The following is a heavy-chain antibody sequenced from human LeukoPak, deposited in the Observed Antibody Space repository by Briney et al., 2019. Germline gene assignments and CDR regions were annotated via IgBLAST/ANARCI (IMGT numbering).Heavy chain of an antibody. V-gene: IGHV6-1*01. CDR2: TYYRSKWYN. D-gene: IGHD2-8*01. CDR1: GDSVSSNSAA. CDR3: ARELMVYGNYYYYGMDV. J-gene: IGHJ6*02. Sequence: SQTLSLTCAISGDSVSSNSAAWSWIRQSPSRGLEWLGRTYYRSKWYNDYAVSVKSRITINPDTSKNQFSLQLNSVTPEDTAVYYCARELMVYGNYYYYGMDVWGQGTTVTVSS.